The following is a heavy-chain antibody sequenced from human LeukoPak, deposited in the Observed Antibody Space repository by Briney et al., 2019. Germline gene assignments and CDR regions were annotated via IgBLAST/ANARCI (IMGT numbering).Heavy chain of an antibody. CDR3: ARMGQQPVADYY. Sequence: PXGSLRLSCAASGFTFSDYYMSWISQAPGKGREWVSYISSSGSTIYYADSVKGRFTISRDNAKTSLYLQMNSLRAEDTAVYYCARMGQQPVADYYWGQGTLVTVSS. V-gene: IGHV3-11*01. D-gene: IGHD6-13*01. CDR1: GFTFSDYY. CDR2: ISSSGSTI. J-gene: IGHJ4*02.